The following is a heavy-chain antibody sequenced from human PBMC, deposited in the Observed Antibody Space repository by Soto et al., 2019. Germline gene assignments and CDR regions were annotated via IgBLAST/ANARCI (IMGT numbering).Heavy chain of an antibody. V-gene: IGHV4-59*01. CDR2: IYYSGRT. J-gene: IGHJ4*02. Sequence: SETLSLTCTVSGGSISSYYWSWIRQPPGKGLEWIGYIYYSGRTNYNPSLKSRVTILVATSKNHFSLKLTSVTAADTAVYYCARNVDTTRAYYFDDWGQGTLLTGSS. CDR3: ARNVDTTRAYYFDD. CDR1: GGSISSYY. D-gene: IGHD5-18*01.